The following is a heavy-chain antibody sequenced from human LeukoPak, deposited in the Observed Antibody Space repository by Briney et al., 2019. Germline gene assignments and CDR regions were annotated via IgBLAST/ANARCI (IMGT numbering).Heavy chain of an antibody. J-gene: IGHJ4*02. V-gene: IGHV1-69*05. CDR1: GGTFSSYA. CDR3: ARVVGGDYAFDY. CDR2: IIPIFGTA. Sequence: SVKVSCKASGGTFSSYAISWVRQAPGQGLKWMGGIIPIFGTANYAQKFQGRVTITTDESTSTAYMELSSLRSEDTAVYYCARVVGGDYAFDYWGQGTLVTVSS. D-gene: IGHD4-17*01.